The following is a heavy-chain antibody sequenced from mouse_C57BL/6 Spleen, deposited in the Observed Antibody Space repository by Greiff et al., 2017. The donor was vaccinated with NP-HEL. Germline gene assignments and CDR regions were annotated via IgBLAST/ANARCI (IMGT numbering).Heavy chain of an antibody. Sequence: QVQLQQPGTELVKPGASVKLSCKASGYTFTSYWMHWVKQRPGQGLEWIGNINPSNGGTNYNEKFKSKATLTVDKSSSTAYMQLSSLTSEDSAVYFCARWGEYDEDYYAMDYWGQGTSVTVSS. J-gene: IGHJ4*01. V-gene: IGHV1-53*01. CDR3: ARWGEYDEDYYAMDY. D-gene: IGHD2-14*01. CDR1: GYTFTSYW. CDR2: INPSNGGT.